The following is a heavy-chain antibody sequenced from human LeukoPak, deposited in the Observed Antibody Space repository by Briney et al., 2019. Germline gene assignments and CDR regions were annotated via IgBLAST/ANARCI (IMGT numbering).Heavy chain of an antibody. CDR2: IYYSGST. D-gene: IGHD6-13*01. CDR1: GLTFSDYY. J-gene: IGHJ4*02. V-gene: IGHV4-59*08. CDR3: ALGGYSSSWYNS. Sequence: GSLRLPCAASGLTFSDYYWSWIRQPPGKGLEWIGYIYYSGSTNYNPSLKSRVTISVDTSKNQFSLKLSSVTAADTAVYYCALGGYSSSWYNSWGQGTLVTVSS.